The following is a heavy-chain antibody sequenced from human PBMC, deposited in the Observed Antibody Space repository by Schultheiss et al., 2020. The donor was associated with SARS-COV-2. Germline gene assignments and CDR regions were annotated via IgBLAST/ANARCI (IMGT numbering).Heavy chain of an antibody. CDR2: ISGSGGST. CDR3: AKGVGWITMIVVGDAFDI. D-gene: IGHD3-22*01. V-gene: IGHV3-23*01. J-gene: IGHJ3*02. Sequence: GGSLRLSCAASGFTFSSYAMSWVRQAPGKGLEWVSAISGSGGSTYYADSVKGRFTISRDNCKNTLYLQMNSLRAEDTAVYYCAKGVGWITMIVVGDAFDIWGQGTMVTVSS. CDR1: GFTFSSYA.